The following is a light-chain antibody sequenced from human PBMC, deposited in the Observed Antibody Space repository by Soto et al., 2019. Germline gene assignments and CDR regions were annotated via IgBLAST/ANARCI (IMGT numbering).Light chain of an antibody. J-gene: IGLJ3*02. CDR3: QTWGTGIGV. CDR2: LNSDGSL. CDR1: SGHSRYA. Sequence: QLVLTQSPSASASLGASVKLTCTLSSGHSRYAIAWHQQQPEKGPRYLMKLNSDGSLSKGDGIPDRFSGSSSGAERYLTISSLQSEDEADYYCQTWGTGIGVFGGGTKVTVL. V-gene: IGLV4-69*02.